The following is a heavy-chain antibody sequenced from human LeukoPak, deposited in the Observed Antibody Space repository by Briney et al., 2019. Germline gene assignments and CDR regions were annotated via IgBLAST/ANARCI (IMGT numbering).Heavy chain of an antibody. J-gene: IGHJ5*02. CDR2: IIPILGIA. Sequence: GSSVKVSCKASGGTFSSYAISLVRQAPGQGLEWMGRIIPILGIANYAQKFQGRVTVTADKSTSTAYMELSSLRSEDTAVYYCAREGYGDYVGWFDPWSQGTLVTVSS. CDR3: AREGYGDYVGWFDP. D-gene: IGHD4-17*01. CDR1: GGTFSSYA. V-gene: IGHV1-69*04.